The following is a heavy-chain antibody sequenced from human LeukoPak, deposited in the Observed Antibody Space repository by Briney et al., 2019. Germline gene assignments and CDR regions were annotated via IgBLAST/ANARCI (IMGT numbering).Heavy chain of an antibody. CDR3: AKGRWGLTINNFDI. J-gene: IGHJ3*02. D-gene: IGHD3-9*01. CDR2: ISDRGDRT. CDR1: GFSVTTYA. Sequence: AGGSLTLSCAASGFSVTTYATGWVRQAPGKGLEWVSVISDRGDRTHYADSVKGWFTISRDSSKNILYLQMNSLRGEDTAVYYCAKGRWGLTINNFDIWGQGTMVTVSS. V-gene: IGHV3-23*01.